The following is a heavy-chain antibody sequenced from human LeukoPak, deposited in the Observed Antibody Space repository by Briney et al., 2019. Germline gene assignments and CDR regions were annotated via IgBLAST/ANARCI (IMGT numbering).Heavy chain of an antibody. V-gene: IGHV1-69*01. CDR1: GGTFSSYA. Sequence: ASVKVSCKASGGTFSSYAISWVRQAPGQGLEWMGGIIPIFGTANYAQKFQGRVTITADESTSTAYMEPSSLRSEDTAVYYCASLEGGYETRYYYYMDVWGKGTTVTVSS. CDR2: IIPIFGTA. CDR3: ASLEGGYETRYYYYMDV. J-gene: IGHJ6*03. D-gene: IGHD5-12*01.